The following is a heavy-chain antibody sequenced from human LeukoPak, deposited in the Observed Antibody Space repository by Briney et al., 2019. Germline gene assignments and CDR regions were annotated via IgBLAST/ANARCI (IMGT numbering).Heavy chain of an antibody. J-gene: IGHJ2*01. Sequence: VASVKVSCKASGYTFTSYDINWVRQATGQGLEWMGWMNPNSGNTGYAQKFQGRVTITRNTSISTAYMELSSLRSEDTAVYYCARFGPPDSSGYYYVAPGWYFDLWGRGTLVTVSS. CDR3: ARFGPPDSSGYYYVAPGWYFDL. CDR2: MNPNSGNT. CDR1: GYTFTSYD. V-gene: IGHV1-8*03. D-gene: IGHD3-22*01.